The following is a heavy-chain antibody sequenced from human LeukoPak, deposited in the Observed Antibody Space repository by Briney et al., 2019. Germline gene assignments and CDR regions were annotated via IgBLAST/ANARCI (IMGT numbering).Heavy chain of an antibody. V-gene: IGHV3-15*01. J-gene: IGHJ4*02. CDR3: AKSGYNRFDY. CDR2: IKSKTDGGTT. CDR1: GFIFSNAW. D-gene: IGHD5-24*01. Sequence: PGGSLRLSCAGSGFIFSNAWMSWVRQAPGKGLEWVGRIKSKTDGGTTDYTAPVKGRFTISRDDSKNTLYLQMNSLRADDTAVYYCAKSGYNRFDYWGQGTLVTVSS.